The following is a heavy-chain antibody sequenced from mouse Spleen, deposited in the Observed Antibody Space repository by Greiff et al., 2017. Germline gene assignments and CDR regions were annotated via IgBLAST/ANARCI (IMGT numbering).Heavy chain of an antibody. CDR3: ARETTVVADWYFDV. J-gene: IGHJ1*01. CDR2: ISSGGSYT. V-gene: IGHV5-9-1*01. CDR1: GFTFSSYA. D-gene: IGHD1-1*01. Sequence: DVMLVESGGGLVKPGGSLKLSCAASGFTFSSYAMSWVRQTPEKRLEWVATISSGGSYTYYPDSVKGRFTISRDNAKNTLYLQMSSLRSEDTAMYYCARETTVVADWYFDVWGAGTTVTVSS.